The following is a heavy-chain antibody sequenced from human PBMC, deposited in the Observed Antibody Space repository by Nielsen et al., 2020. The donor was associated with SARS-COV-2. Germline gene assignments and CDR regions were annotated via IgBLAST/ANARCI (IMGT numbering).Heavy chain of an antibody. CDR2: ISAYNGNT. J-gene: IGHJ6*02. D-gene: IGHD6-13*01. V-gene: IGHV1-18*01. Sequence: ASVKVSCKASGYTFTSYGISWVRQAPGQGLEGMGWISAYNGNTNYAQKLQGRVTMTTDTSTSTAYMELRSLRSDDTAVYYCARWGGSSHYYYYYGMDVWGQGTTVTVSS. CDR3: ARWGGSSHYYYYYGMDV. CDR1: GYTFTSYG.